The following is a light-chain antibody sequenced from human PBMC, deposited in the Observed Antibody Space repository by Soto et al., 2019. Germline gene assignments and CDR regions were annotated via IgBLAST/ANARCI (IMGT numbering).Light chain of an antibody. CDR1: SSDVGTFNY. CDR3: SSYTSSSTFVV. Sequence: QSALTQPASVSGSPGQSITISCTGTSSDVGTFNYVSWYQQHPGKAPKLMIYGVTNRPSGVSNRFSGSKSDNTASLTISGLQAEDEADYYCSSYTSSSTFVVFGGGTKADRP. V-gene: IGLV2-14*01. J-gene: IGLJ2*01. CDR2: GVT.